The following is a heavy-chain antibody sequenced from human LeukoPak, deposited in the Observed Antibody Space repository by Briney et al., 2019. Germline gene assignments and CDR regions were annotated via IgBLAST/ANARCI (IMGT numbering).Heavy chain of an antibody. CDR3: ARGGGDDFYPPRTNWFDP. CDR1: GGTFSSYA. V-gene: IGHV1-69*05. CDR2: IIPIFGTA. Sequence: GSSVKVSCKASGGTFSSYAISWVRQAPGQGPEWMGGIIPIFGTANYAQKFQGRVTITTDESTSTAYMELSSLRSEDTAVYYCARGGGDDFYPPRTNWFDPWGQGTLVTVSS. J-gene: IGHJ5*02. D-gene: IGHD3-3*01.